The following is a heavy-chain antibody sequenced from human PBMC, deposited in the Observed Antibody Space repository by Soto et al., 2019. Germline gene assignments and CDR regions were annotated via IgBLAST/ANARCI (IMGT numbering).Heavy chain of an antibody. CDR2: LSHGGAYT. J-gene: IGHJ4*02. CDR1: GFSFSTYS. Sequence: EVQLLESRGGLVQPGGSLRLSCAASGFSFSTYSMAWVRQAPGKGPEWVSGLSHGGAYTFYADSVKGRFTISVDISQNTVYLQMNSLRTEDTAVYYCAKWSGYGDAWGQGTLVTVSS. V-gene: IGHV3-23*01. CDR3: AKWSGYGDA. D-gene: IGHD4-17*01.